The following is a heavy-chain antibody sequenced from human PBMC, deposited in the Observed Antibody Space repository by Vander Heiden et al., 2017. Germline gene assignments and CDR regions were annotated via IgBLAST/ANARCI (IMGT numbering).Heavy chain of an antibody. J-gene: IGHJ4*02. CDR3: ARVGSGATLFDY. Sequence: QLQLPDSGPGLVKPSETLSLTCTVSGGSISSSSYYWGWIRQPPGKGLEWIGNFYYSGSTYYNPSLKSRVTISVDTSKNQCSLKLSSVTAADTAVYYCARVGSGATLFDYWGQGTLVTVSS. CDR1: GGSISSSSYY. V-gene: IGHV4-39*01. D-gene: IGHD2-15*01. CDR2: FYYSGST.